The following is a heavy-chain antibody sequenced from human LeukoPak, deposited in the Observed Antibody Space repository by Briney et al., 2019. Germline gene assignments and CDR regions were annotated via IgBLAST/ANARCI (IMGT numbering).Heavy chain of an antibody. CDR3: ATDGRAYYYGSGSRGGMDV. CDR2: FDPEDGET. CDR1: GYTLTELS. V-gene: IGHV1-24*01. Sequence: ASVKVSCKVSGYTLTELSMHWVRQAPGKGLEWRGGFDPEDGETIYAQKFQGRVTMTEDTSTDTAYMELSSLGSEDTAVYYCATDGRAYYYGSGSRGGMDVWGKGTTVTVPS. J-gene: IGHJ6*04. D-gene: IGHD3-10*01.